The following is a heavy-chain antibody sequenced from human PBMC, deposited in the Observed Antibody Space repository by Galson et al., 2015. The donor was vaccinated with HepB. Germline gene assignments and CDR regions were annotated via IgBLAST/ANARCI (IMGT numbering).Heavy chain of an antibody. CDR2: ITGKGDST. V-gene: IGHV3-23*02. CDR1: GFAFESHA. J-gene: IGHJ5*01. CDR3: AKGYGLFDS. Sequence: SLRLSCAASGFAFESHAMSWVRQAPGRGLEWISGITGKGDSTFYEDSVKGRFTVSKDNSNNMLYLQMNSLRAEHAGLYFCAKGYGLFDSWGQGILVTVSS. D-gene: IGHD5-18*01.